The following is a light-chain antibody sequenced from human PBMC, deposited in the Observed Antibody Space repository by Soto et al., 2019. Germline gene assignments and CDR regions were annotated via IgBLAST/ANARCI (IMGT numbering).Light chain of an antibody. Sequence: EIVVTQSPATLSLSPGERATLSCRASQSVSSYLAWYQQKPGQAPRLLIYDASNRATGIPARFSGSGSGTDFTLTISSLEPEDFAVYYCQQLGTSPRTFGRGTKLEIK. CDR1: QSVSSY. V-gene: IGKV3-11*01. J-gene: IGKJ2*01. CDR3: QQLGTSPRT. CDR2: DAS.